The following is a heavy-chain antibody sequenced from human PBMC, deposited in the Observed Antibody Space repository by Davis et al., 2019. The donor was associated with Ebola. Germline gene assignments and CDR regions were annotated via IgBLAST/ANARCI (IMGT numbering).Heavy chain of an antibody. Sequence: ASVKVSCKASGYTFTSYGISWVRQAPGQGLEWMGWISVYNGNTNYAQKLQGRVTMTTDTSTGTAYMELRSLRSDDTGVYFCARTSIVGTTTTASDIWGQGTRVTVSS. J-gene: IGHJ3*02. D-gene: IGHD1-26*01. CDR1: GYTFTSYG. CDR2: ISVYNGNT. CDR3: ARTSIVGTTTTASDI. V-gene: IGHV1-18*04.